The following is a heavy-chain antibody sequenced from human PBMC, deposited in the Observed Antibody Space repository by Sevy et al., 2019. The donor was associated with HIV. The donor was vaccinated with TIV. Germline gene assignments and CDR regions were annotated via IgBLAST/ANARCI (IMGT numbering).Heavy chain of an antibody. CDR2: IKKDGSEK. Sequence: GGSLRLSCAASGFSFSSYWMTWARQAPGKGLEWVANIKKDGSEKYYVDSVKGRFTISRDNAQNSLYLQMNSLRAEDTAVYYSARDCNSINCLWALEVWGQGTTVTVSS. CDR1: GFSFSSYW. J-gene: IGHJ6*02. CDR3: ARDCNSINCLWALEV. D-gene: IGHD2-2*01. V-gene: IGHV3-7*03.